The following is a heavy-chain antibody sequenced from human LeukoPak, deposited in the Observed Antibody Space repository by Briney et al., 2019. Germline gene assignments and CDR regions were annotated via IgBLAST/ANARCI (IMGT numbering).Heavy chain of an antibody. Sequence: PSETLSLTCAVYGGSFSGYYWSWIRQPPGKGLEWLGEINHSGSTNYNPSLKSRVTISVDTSKNQVSLKLSSVTAADTAVYYCARRIVVVPAAIGYFDYWGQGTLVTVSS. CDR3: ARRIVVVPAAIGYFDY. CDR1: GGSFSGYY. J-gene: IGHJ4*02. CDR2: INHSGST. V-gene: IGHV4-34*01. D-gene: IGHD2-2*02.